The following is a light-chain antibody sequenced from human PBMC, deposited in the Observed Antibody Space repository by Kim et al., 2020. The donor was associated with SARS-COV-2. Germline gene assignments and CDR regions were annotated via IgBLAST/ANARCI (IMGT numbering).Light chain of an antibody. J-gene: IGKJ2*01. CDR2: QAS. Sequence: SASVGDRVTITCRASQTISTLLAWYQQKPGKAPKLLIYQASILESGVPSRFSGSGSGTEFSLTISSLQPDDFATYYCQHYSSYPYAFGQGTKLEI. CDR3: QHYSSYPYA. CDR1: QTISTL. V-gene: IGKV1-5*01.